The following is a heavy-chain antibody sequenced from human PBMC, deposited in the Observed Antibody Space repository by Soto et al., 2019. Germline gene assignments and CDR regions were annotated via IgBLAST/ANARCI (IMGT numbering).Heavy chain of an antibody. CDR1: GFIFNSYS. J-gene: IGHJ4*02. Sequence: ESVGGLVQPGGSLRLSCVASGFIFNSYSMNWVRQAPGKGLEWISYINSGSTSVFYADSVKGRFTTSRDNAKNSLYLQMNSLRAEDTAVYYCGSSASPDAYWGQGTLVTVSS. V-gene: IGHV3-48*01. CDR3: GSSASPDAY. D-gene: IGHD3-22*01. CDR2: INSGSTSV.